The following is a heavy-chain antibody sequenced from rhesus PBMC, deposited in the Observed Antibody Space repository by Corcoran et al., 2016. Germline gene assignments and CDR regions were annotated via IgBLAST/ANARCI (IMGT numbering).Heavy chain of an antibody. CDR3: SKKSPGAGFGLDS. CDR2: IKNKFQGGTT. Sequence: EVRLVESGGGWVQPGGSMRLSCAAYGFTFSDYYISWVRQDPGKGPEWVSFIKNKFQGGTTNYAASVKGRFTISRDASKSVACLEMNRLNTEATAVYYCSKKSPGAGFGLDSWGQGVVVTVSS. V-gene: IGHV3-116*02. CDR1: GFTFSDYY. J-gene: IGHJ6*01.